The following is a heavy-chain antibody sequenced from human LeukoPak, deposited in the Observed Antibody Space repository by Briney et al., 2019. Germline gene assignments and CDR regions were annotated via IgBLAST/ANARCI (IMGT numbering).Heavy chain of an antibody. Sequence: ASETLSLTCTVPGGSISSSSYYSGWIRQPPGKGLEWIGSIYYSGSTYYNPSLKSRVTISVDTSKNQFSLKLSSVTAADTAVYYCAREYSGYSNSLDYWGQGTLVTVSS. D-gene: IGHD5-12*01. CDR2: IYYSGST. J-gene: IGHJ4*02. CDR1: GGSISSSSYY. CDR3: AREYSGYSNSLDY. V-gene: IGHV4-39*07.